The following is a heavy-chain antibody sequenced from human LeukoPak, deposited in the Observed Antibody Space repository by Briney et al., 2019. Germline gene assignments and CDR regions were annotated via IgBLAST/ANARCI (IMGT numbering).Heavy chain of an antibody. CDR1: GFTFSSYA. D-gene: IGHD2-15*01. CDR3: ARCGTGRVFHWFDP. J-gene: IGHJ5*02. V-gene: IGHV3-30*01. CDR2: ISYDGSNK. Sequence: PGRSLTLSCAASGFTFSSYAMHWVRHAPGKGLEWVAVISYDGSNKYYADSVKGRFTISRDNSKNTLYLQMNSLRAEDTAVYYCARCGTGRVFHWFDPWGQGTLVTVSS.